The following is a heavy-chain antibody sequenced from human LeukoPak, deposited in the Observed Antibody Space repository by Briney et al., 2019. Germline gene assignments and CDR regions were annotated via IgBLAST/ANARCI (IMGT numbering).Heavy chain of an antibody. CDR3: AKADGYYGSGSYYNAHYYYYMDV. CDR1: GFTFSSYA. CDR2: ISGSGGST. Sequence: PGGSLRPSCAASGFTFSSYAMSWVRQAPGKGLEWVSAISGSGGSTYYADSVKGRFTISRDNSKNTLYLQMNSLRAEDTAVYYCAKADGYYGSGSYYNAHYYYYMDVWGKGTTVTVSS. J-gene: IGHJ6*03. D-gene: IGHD3-10*01. V-gene: IGHV3-23*01.